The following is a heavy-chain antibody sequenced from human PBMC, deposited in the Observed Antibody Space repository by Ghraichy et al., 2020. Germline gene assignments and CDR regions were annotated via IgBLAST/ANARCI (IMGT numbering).Heavy chain of an antibody. J-gene: IGHJ4*02. CDR1: GFTFSSYA. D-gene: IGHD1-1*01. CDR2: ISYDGSNK. CDR3: ARFASESSMEFDY. V-gene: IGHV3-30*04. Sequence: GGSLRLSCAASGFTFSSYAMHWVRQAPGKGLEWVAVISYDGSNKYYADSVKGRFTISRDNSKNTLYLQMNSLRAEDTAVYYCARFASESSMEFDYWGQGTLVTVSS.